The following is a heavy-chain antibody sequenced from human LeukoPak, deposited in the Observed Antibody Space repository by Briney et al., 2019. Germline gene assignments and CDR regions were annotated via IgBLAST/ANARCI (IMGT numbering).Heavy chain of an antibody. Sequence: PSETLSLTCTVSGDSIISGSFYWAWIRQPAGKGLEWIGRIYASSGSITYNPFLKSRVAFSADTSKNQVFLKLSSVTAADTAVYYCARFNPTVTTGRYFDYWGQGTLVTVSS. CDR3: ARFNPTVTTGRYFDY. CDR1: GDSIISGSFY. CDR2: IYASSGSI. D-gene: IGHD4-17*01. V-gene: IGHV4-61*02. J-gene: IGHJ4*02.